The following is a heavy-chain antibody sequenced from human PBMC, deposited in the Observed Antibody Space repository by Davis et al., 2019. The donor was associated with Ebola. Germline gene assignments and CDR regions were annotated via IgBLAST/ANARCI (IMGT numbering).Heavy chain of an antibody. CDR2: INPNDGRT. J-gene: IGHJ3*02. V-gene: IGHV1-46*03. D-gene: IGHD5-12*01. CDR1: GGTFSSYT. CDR3: TTPGGQDSGYDVFDI. Sequence: AASVKVSCTASGGTFSSYTISWVRQAPGQGLEWMGMINPNDGRTIYAQKFQGRVTVTRDTSTTTVYMDLSSLRSEDTALYYCTTPGGQDSGYDVFDIWGQGTMVTVSS.